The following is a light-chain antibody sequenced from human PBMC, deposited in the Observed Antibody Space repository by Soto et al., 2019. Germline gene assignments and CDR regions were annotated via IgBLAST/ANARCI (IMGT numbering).Light chain of an antibody. CDR1: NSNVGHFNL. CDR3: ASYEAL. J-gene: IGLJ2*01. CDR2: END. V-gene: IGLV2-23*01. Sequence: QSALTQPASVSASPGQSITISCTGTNSNVGHFNLVSWYQQHPGKAPQLIIYENDKRPSGVSDRFSGYKSGSTASLTISGLQAEDEADYYCASYEALFGAGTKLTVL.